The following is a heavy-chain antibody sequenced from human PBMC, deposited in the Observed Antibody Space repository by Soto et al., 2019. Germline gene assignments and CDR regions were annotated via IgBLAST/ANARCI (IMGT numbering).Heavy chain of an antibody. CDR1: GFTFSSYA. J-gene: IGHJ3*02. V-gene: IGHV3-64D*09. Sequence: GGSLRLSCSASGFTFSSYAMHWVRQAPGKGLEYVSAISSNGGSTYYADSVKGRFTISRDNSKNTLYLQMSSLRAEDTAEYYCVKDLRSYSSSGYEGALDIWGQGTRVTVSS. CDR3: VKDLRSYSSSGYEGALDI. CDR2: ISSNGGST. D-gene: IGHD6-13*01.